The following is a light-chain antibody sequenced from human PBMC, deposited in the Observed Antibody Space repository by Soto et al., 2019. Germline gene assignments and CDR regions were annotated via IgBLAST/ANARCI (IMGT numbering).Light chain of an antibody. CDR2: DAS. V-gene: IGKV3-11*01. CDR3: QQRSYWR. J-gene: IGKJ4*01. CDR1: QGISKY. Sequence: DMILTQSPATLSLSPGERATLSCKTSQGISKYIAWYQQKPGQPPRLLIYDASIRATGIPARFSGNGSRTDFTLTITSLEPEDFAVYYCQQRSYWRFGGGTRVQIK.